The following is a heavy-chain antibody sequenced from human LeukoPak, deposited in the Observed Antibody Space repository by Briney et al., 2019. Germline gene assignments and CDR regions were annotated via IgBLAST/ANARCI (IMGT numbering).Heavy chain of an antibody. CDR1: GFTFSSYG. V-gene: IGHV3-30*02. CDR3: AKGLRKLIVGSTEYYFDY. Sequence: QSGGSLRLSCGAPGFTFSSYGMHWVRQAPGKGLEWVAFIRNDGRNKYYADSVKGRSTISRDNSKNTLYLQMNSLRAEDTAVYYCAKGLRKLIVGSTEYYFDYWGQGTLVTVSS. J-gene: IGHJ4*02. CDR2: IRNDGRNK. D-gene: IGHD1-26*01.